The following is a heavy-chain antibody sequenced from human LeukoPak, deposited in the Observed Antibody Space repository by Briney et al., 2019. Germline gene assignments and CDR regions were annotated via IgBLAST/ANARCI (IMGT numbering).Heavy chain of an antibody. J-gene: IGHJ4*02. CDR2: IWYDGTKE. CDR1: GFSFGSYA. D-gene: IGHD6-13*01. Sequence: GGSLRLSCGASGFSFGSYAMHWVRQAPGKGLEWVAFIWYDGTKEYYADSVKGRFSVSRDNSENTVSLQMNSLRDDDSAVYYCAKDVAASGTNFDSWGQGTLVTVPS. V-gene: IGHV3-30*02. CDR3: AKDVAASGTNFDS.